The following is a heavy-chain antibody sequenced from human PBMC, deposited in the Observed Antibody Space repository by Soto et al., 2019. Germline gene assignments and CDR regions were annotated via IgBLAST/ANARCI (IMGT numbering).Heavy chain of an antibody. D-gene: IGHD1-1*01. J-gene: IGHJ4*02. Sequence: QVQLVQSGAEVKKPGASVKVSCKASGYTFTSYDLSWVRQAPGQGLEWMGCMNPDSGNTVYAQKFQGRVTMNRNTSISTAYMELSSLRSADTAVYYCERDKVVGATGNWGQGTLVTVSS. CDR1: GYTFTSYD. V-gene: IGHV1-8*01. CDR2: MNPDSGNT. CDR3: ERDKVVGATGN.